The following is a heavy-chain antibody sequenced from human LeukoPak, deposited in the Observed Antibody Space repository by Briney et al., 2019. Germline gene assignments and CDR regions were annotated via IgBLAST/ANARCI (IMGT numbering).Heavy chain of an antibody. D-gene: IGHD3-22*01. J-gene: IGHJ2*01. V-gene: IGHV3-30*03. CDR1: GFTFSSYG. CDR3: ARGTSGYPSWYFDL. Sequence: PGRSLRLSCAASGFTFSSYGMHWVRQAPGKGLEWVAVISYDGSNKYYADSVKGRFTISRDNSKNTLYLQMNSLRDEDTAVYYCARGTSGYPSWYFDLWGRGTLVTVSS. CDR2: ISYDGSNK.